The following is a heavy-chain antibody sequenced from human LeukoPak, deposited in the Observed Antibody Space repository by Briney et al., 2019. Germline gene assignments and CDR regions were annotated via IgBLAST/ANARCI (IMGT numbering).Heavy chain of an antibody. Sequence: SETLSLTCTVSGYSISSGYYWGWIRQPPGKGLEWIGSIYHSGSTYYNPSLKSRVTISVDTSKNQFSLKLSSVTAADTAVYYCARRYGDGWGYWGQGTLVTVSS. CDR1: GYSISSGYY. CDR2: IYHSGST. J-gene: IGHJ4*02. D-gene: IGHD4-17*01. V-gene: IGHV4-38-2*02. CDR3: ARRYGDGWGY.